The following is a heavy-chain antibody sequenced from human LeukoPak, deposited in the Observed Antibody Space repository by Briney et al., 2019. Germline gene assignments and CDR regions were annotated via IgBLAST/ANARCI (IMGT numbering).Heavy chain of an antibody. CDR1: GYTLTELS. CDR3: ATGTWELLSFDY. CDR2: FDPEDGET. J-gene: IGHJ4*02. Sequence: ASVKVSCKVSGYTLTELSMHWVRQAPGKGLEWMGGFDPEDGETIYAQEFQGRVTMTEDTSTDTAYMELSSLRSEDTAVYYCATGTWELLSFDYWGQGTLVTVSS. D-gene: IGHD1-26*01. V-gene: IGHV1-24*01.